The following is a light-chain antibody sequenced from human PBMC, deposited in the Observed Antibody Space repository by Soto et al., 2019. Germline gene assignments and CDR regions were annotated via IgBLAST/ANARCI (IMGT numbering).Light chain of an antibody. J-gene: IGLJ1*01. V-gene: IGLV2-11*01. CDR3: CSYAGSYSYV. CDR2: DVS. Sequence: QSALTRPRSVSGSPGQSVTISCTGTNSDVGGYKYVSWYQQYPGKAPKLMIYDVSKRPSGVPDRFSGSKSVNTASLTISGLQAENAAHHFCCSYAGSYSYVFGSGTKLTVL. CDR1: NSDVGGYKY.